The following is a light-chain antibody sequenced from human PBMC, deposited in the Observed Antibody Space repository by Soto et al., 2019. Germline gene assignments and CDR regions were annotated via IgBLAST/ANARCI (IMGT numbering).Light chain of an antibody. J-gene: IGKJ2*01. CDR1: QTVNSDY. CDR2: GVF. Sequence: ETVLTQSPGTVSLSPGERATLSCTTSQTVNSDYLAWYQQKPGQAPRLLIYGVFNRATGIPDRFSGSGPGTYFTLTISGLKPEDSAVYYCQHYDGSPRTFGQGTNLEI. V-gene: IGKV3-20*01. CDR3: QHYDGSPRT.